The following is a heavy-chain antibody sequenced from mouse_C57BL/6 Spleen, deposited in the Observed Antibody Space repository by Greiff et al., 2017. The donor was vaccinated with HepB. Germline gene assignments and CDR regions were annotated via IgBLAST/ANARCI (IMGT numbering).Heavy chain of an antibody. CDR1: GFNIKDDY. J-gene: IGHJ2*01. D-gene: IGHD1-1*02. Sequence: EVQLVESGAELVRPGASVKLSCTASGFNIKDDYMHWVKQRPEQGLEWIGWIDPENGDTEYASKFQGKATITADTSSNTAYLQLSSLTSEDTAVYYCTTLYYGDYWGQGTTLTVSS. CDR3: TTLYYGDY. CDR2: IDPENGDT. V-gene: IGHV14-4*01.